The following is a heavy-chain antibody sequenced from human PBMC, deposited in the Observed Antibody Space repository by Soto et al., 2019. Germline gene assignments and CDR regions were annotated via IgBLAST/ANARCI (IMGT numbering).Heavy chain of an antibody. J-gene: IGHJ5*02. D-gene: IGHD2-2*02. Sequence: ASGKVSCTASGYTFTGYYMHWVRQAPGQGLEWMGWISAYNGNTNYAQKLQGRVTMTTDTSTSTAYMELRSLRSDDTAVYYCARVGPTYCSSTSCYTMRPDWFDPWGHVPLVPVS. CDR3: ARVGPTYCSSTSCYTMRPDWFDP. V-gene: IGHV1-18*04. CDR1: GYTFTGYY. CDR2: ISAYNGNT.